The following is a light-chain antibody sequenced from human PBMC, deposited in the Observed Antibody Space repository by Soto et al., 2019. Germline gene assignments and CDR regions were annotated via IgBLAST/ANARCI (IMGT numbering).Light chain of an antibody. Sequence: EIVLTQSPGTLSLSPGERATLSCRASQSVSTTYLAWYQQKPGQAPRLLIYGASSRATGIPDRFSGSGSGTGFTLTIRRLEPEDFAVYYCQQYGSSRWTFGKGTKVEIK. CDR2: GAS. J-gene: IGKJ1*01. CDR3: QQYGSSRWT. V-gene: IGKV3-20*01. CDR1: QSVSTTY.